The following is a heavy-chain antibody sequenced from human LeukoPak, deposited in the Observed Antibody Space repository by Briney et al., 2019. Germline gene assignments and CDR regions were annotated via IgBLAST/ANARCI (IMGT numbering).Heavy chain of an antibody. CDR1: GFTFSSYG. J-gene: IGHJ4*02. CDR3: AKGGLDFWSGYFDY. CDR2: IRYDGSNK. V-gene: IGHV3-30*02. D-gene: IGHD3-3*01. Sequence: PGGSLRLSCAASGFTFSSYGMRWVRQAPGKGLEWVAFIRYDGSNKYYADSVKGRFTISRDNSKNTLYLQMNSLRAEDTAVYYCAKGGLDFWSGYFDYWGQGTLVTVSS.